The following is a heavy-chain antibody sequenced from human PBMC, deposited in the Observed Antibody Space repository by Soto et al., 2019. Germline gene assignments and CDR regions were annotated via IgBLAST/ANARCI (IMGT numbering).Heavy chain of an antibody. V-gene: IGHV3-21*06. J-gene: IGHJ4*02. CDR2: ISPSSSFL. CDR3: ATVGTDYGSGSPYYSDY. Sequence: GGSLRLSCAASGFTVSSNYMSWVRQAPGKGLEWVSVISPSSSFLNYADSVKGRFTISRDNAKSSVNLQMNSLRAEDTAVYYCATVGTDYGSGSPYYSDYWGQGTLVTVSS. D-gene: IGHD3-10*01. CDR1: GFTVSSNY.